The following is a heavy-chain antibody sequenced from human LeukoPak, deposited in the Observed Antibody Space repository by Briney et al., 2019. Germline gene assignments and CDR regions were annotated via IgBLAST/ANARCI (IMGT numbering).Heavy chain of an antibody. D-gene: IGHD2-2*01. Sequence: GGSLRLPCAASGFTLSNYYMNCVRQAPGKGLEWVSSIITSRSYIYYKDSVRGRLNISRDDAKNSLYLEMNSLRAEDTAVYYCARADCSSSTCYLRRSWFDPWGQGTLVSVSS. CDR1: GFTLSNYY. V-gene: IGHV3-21*01. CDR2: IITSRSYI. J-gene: IGHJ5*02. CDR3: ARADCSSSTCYLRRSWFDP.